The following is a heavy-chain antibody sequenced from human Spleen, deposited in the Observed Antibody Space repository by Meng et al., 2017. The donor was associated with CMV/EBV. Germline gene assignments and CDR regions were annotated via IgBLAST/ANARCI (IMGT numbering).Heavy chain of an antibody. D-gene: IGHD2-2*01. Sequence: SETLSLTCAVYGGSFSGYYWSWIRQPPGKGLEWIGEINHSGSTNYNPSLKSRVTISVDTSKNQFSLNLKSVTAADTAIYFCTRADTYATLDSWGQGTLVTVSS. CDR2: INHSGST. J-gene: IGHJ4*02. CDR1: GGSFSGYY. V-gene: IGHV4-34*01. CDR3: TRADTYATLDS.